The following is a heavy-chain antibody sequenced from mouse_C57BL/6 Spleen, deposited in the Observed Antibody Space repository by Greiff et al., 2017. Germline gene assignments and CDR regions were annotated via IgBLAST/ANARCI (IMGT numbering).Heavy chain of an antibody. CDR3: ARYLYYYGSRYFDV. CDR2: IDPSDSYT. CDR1: GYTFTSYW. V-gene: IGHV1-59*01. D-gene: IGHD1-1*01. J-gene: IGHJ1*03. Sequence: QVQLQQSGAELVRPGTSVKLSCKASGYTFTSYWMHWVKQRPGQGLEWIGVIDPSDSYTNYNQKFKGKATLTVDTSSSTAYMQLSSLTSEDSAVYYCARYLYYYGSRYFDVWGTGTTVTVSS.